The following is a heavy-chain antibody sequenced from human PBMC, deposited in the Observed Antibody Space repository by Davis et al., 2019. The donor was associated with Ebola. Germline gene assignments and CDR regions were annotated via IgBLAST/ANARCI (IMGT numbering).Heavy chain of an antibody. CDR3: TSTVPDY. V-gene: IGHV3-73*01. CDR1: GFTFSSYE. Sequence: GESLKISCAASGFTFSSYEMKWVRQASGKGLEWVGRIRSKANSYATAYAASVKGRFTISRDDSKNTAYLQMNSLKTEDTAVYYCTSTVPDYWGQGTLVTVSS. CDR2: IRSKANSYAT. D-gene: IGHD4-17*01. J-gene: IGHJ4*02.